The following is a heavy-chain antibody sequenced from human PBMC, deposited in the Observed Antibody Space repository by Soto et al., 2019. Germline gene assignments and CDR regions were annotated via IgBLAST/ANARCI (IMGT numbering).Heavy chain of an antibody. CDR2: ISGGGTAT. CDR1: GFTFSNYT. Sequence: EVQLLESGGGLVQPGGSLRLSCAASGFTFSNYTMTWVRQAPGKGLEWVSAISGGGTATSYSYSVRGRFTVSRDNSKNTLYLQLYSLRSEDTAIYYCARNPARSSWYFDYLGQGTLVTVSS. CDR3: ARNPARSSWYFDY. D-gene: IGHD6-13*01. V-gene: IGHV3-23*01. J-gene: IGHJ4*02.